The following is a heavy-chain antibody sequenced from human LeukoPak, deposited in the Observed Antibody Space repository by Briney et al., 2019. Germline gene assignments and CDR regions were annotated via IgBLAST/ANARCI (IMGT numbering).Heavy chain of an antibody. CDR1: GGSFSGYY. J-gene: IGHJ4*02. Sequence: SETLSLTCAVYGGSFSGYYWSWIRQPPGKGLEWIGEINHSGSTNYNPSLKSRVTISVDTSKNQFSLKLSSVTAADTAVYYCARHSRRYSYGYGDADYWGQGTLVTVSS. CDR2: INHSGST. V-gene: IGHV4-34*01. D-gene: IGHD5-18*01. CDR3: ARHSRRYSYGYGDADY.